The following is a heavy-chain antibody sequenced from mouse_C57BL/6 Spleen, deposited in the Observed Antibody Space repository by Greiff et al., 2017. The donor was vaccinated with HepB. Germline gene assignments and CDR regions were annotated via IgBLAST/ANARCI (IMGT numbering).Heavy chain of an antibody. V-gene: IGHV3-6*01. CDR3: ARDHQFDY. Sequence: EVKVEESGPGLVKPSQSLSLTCSVTGYSITSGYYWNWIRQFPGNKLEWMGYISYDGSNNYNPSLKNRISITRDTSKNQFFLKLNSVTTEDTATYYCARDHQFDYWGQGTTLTVSS. CDR2: ISYDGSN. CDR1: GYSITSGYY. J-gene: IGHJ2*01.